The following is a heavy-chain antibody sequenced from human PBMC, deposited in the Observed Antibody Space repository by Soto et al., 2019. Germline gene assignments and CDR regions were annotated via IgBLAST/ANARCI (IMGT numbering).Heavy chain of an antibody. V-gene: IGHV1-69*08. J-gene: IGHJ6*02. D-gene: IGHD6-19*01. CDR2: TIPIPGIA. CDR1: GGTFSSYT. CDR3: AKEGDSSGFYALDV. Sequence: QVQLLQSGAEVRKPGSSVKVSCKASGGTFSSYTISWMRQSPGQGLKWMGRTIPIPGIANYAQKFQGRVTLSADKYTSTAYMELSGLRSKDAAVYYCAKEGDSSGFYALDVWGQGTTVTVSS.